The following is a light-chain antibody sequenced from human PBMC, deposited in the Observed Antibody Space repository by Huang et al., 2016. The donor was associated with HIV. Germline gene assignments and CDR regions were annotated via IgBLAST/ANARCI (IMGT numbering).Light chain of an antibody. CDR3: QYGET. CDR1: QNISSW. Sequence: DIQMTQSPSTLSAFVGDRLTTTCRASQNISSWLAWYQQKPEKAPRLLIYKISSLESGVPSRFSGSGSGTEFTLTISSLQPDDIGTYYCQYGETFGQGSKVEVK. V-gene: IGKV1-5*03. CDR2: KIS. J-gene: IGKJ1*01.